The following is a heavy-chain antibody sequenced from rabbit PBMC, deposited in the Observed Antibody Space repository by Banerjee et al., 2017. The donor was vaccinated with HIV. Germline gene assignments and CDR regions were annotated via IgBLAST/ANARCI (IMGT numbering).Heavy chain of an antibody. D-gene: IGHD1-1*01. J-gene: IGHJ4*01. CDR3: ARLSGSSGNVNL. V-gene: IGHV1S45*01. CDR2: IYGGSSDST. CDR1: GFSFSSSYY. Sequence: QEQLEESGGDLVKPGASLTLTCTASGFSFSSSYYMCWVRQAPGKGLEWIACIYGGSSDSTYYASWAKGRFTISKTSSTTVTLQMTSLTAADTATYFCARLSGSSGNVNLWGQGTLVTVS.